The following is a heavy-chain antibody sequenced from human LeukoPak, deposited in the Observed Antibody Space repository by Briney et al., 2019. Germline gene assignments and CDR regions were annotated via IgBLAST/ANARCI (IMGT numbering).Heavy chain of an antibody. CDR2: IYYSGST. CDR3: ARDRRGYGDPPGLYYFDY. V-gene: IGHV4-59*01. CDR1: GGSFSSYY. D-gene: IGHD4-17*01. J-gene: IGHJ4*02. Sequence: SETLSLTCAVYGGSFSSYYWSWIRQPPGKGLEWIGYIYYSGSTNYNPSLKSRVTISVDTSKNQFSLKLSSVTAADTAVYYCARDRRGYGDPPGLYYFDYWGQGTLVTVSS.